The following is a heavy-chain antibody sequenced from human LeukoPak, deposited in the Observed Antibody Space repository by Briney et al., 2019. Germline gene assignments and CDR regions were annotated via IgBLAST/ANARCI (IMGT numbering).Heavy chain of an antibody. J-gene: IGHJ6*02. V-gene: IGHV7-4-1*02. D-gene: IGHD2-15*01. CDR3: ATGAARFGVLFYYGIDV. CDR1: GYTFTSYG. Sequence: GPSVKVSCKASGYTFTSYGISWVRQAPGQGLEWMGRINTNTGNPTYAQGFTGRFVFSLDTSVSTAYLQISSLKAEDTAVYYCATGAARFGVLFYYGIDVWGQGTTVTVSS. CDR2: INTNTGNP.